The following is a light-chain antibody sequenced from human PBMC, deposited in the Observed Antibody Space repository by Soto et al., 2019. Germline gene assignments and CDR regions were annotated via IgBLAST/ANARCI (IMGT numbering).Light chain of an antibody. V-gene: IGKV3-20*01. CDR1: QSVTSSV. CDR2: VAS. Sequence: EIVLTQSPGTLSLSPGERATLSCRASQSVTSSVLAWFQQKPGQAPRLLIYVASSRATGIPDRFIGSGSGTDFTLTISRLGPEDFAVYYCQQYSNSPITFGQGTRLEIK. J-gene: IGKJ5*01. CDR3: QQYSNSPIT.